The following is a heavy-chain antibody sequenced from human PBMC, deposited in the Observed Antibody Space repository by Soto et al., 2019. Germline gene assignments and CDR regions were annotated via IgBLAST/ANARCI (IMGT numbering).Heavy chain of an antibody. CDR3: ARPRYYDILTGAYYMDV. D-gene: IGHD3-9*01. CDR1: GFTFSSYS. V-gene: IGHV3-21*06. CDR2: ISSSSSYI. Sequence: WGSLRLSCAASGFTFSSYSMNWVRQAPGKGLEWVSSISSSSSYIYYADSVKGRFTISRYNAKNSLYLQMNSLRAEDTAVYYCARPRYYDILTGAYYMDVWRKGTTVTVSS. J-gene: IGHJ6*03.